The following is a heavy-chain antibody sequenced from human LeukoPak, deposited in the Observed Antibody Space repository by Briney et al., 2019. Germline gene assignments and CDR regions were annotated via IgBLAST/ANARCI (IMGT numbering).Heavy chain of an antibody. J-gene: IGHJ6*03. CDR1: GGSISSNSYY. CDR2: IYYSGNT. D-gene: IGHD6-19*01. CDR3: ARHQWHYYYYMGV. V-gene: IGHV4-39*01. Sequence: PSETLSLTCTVSGGSISSNSYYWAWIRQPPGKGLEWIGTIYYSGNTYYNPSLKSRVTISIDTSKNQFSLKLSSVTAADTAVYYCARHQWHYYYYMGVWGKGSTVTVSS.